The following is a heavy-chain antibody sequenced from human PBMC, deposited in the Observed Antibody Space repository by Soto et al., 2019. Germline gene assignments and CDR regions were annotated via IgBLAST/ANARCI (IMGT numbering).Heavy chain of an antibody. CDR3: AKEFGGYSYGYYFDY. CDR1: GFTFDDYA. Sequence: GGSLRLSCAASGFTFDDYAMHWVRQAPGKGLEWVSGISWNSGSIGYADSVKGRFTISRDNAKNSLYLQMNSLRAEDTALYYCAKEFGGYSYGYYFDYWGQGTLVTVSS. CDR2: ISWNSGSI. V-gene: IGHV3-9*01. J-gene: IGHJ4*02. D-gene: IGHD5-18*01.